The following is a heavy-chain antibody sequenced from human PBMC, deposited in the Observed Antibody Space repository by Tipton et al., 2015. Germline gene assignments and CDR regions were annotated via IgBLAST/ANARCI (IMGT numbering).Heavy chain of an antibody. CDR2: IKQDGSER. Sequence: SLRLSCGASGFSFRSYWMSWVRQAPGKGLEWVANIKQDGSERSYVASVEGRFTISRDNDNSSLYLHMNSLRAEDTAVYYCAREITMVRESPWSGMDVWGQGTTVTVSS. D-gene: IGHD3-10*01. V-gene: IGHV3-7*05. CDR1: GFSFRSYW. J-gene: IGHJ6*02. CDR3: AREITMVRESPWSGMDV.